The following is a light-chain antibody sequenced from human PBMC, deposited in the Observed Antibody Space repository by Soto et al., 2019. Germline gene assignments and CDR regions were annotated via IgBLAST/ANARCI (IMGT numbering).Light chain of an antibody. Sequence: QSALTQPASVSGSPGQSITISCTGTSSDVGSYNLVSWYQQPPGKAPKLMIYEGSKRPSGVSNRFSGSKSGYTASLTISGLQAEDEADYYSCSYAVGGTLLFGGGTKLTVL. V-gene: IGLV2-23*01. J-gene: IGLJ2*01. CDR2: EGS. CDR1: SSDVGSYNL. CDR3: CSYAVGGTLL.